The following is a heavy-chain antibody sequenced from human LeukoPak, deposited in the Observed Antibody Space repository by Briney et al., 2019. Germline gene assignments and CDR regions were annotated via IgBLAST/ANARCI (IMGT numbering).Heavy chain of an antibody. V-gene: IGHV4-39*01. Sequence: SETLSLTCTVSGGSISSGGYYWSWIRQHPGKGLEWIGSVFHTGTAYYNPSLRSRVTISVDTSKNQFPLKLSFVTAADTAVYYCTKNDVGDYGTWGQGTLVIVSS. CDR3: TKNDVGDYGT. CDR1: GGSISSGGYY. CDR2: VFHTGTA. J-gene: IGHJ5*02. D-gene: IGHD4-17*01.